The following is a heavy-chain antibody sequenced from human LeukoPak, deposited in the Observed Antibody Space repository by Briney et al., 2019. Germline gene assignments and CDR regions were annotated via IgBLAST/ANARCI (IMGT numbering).Heavy chain of an antibody. CDR2: IYYSGST. Sequence: PSQTLSLTCTVSGGSISSGGYYWSWIRQHPGKGLEWIGYIYYSGSTYYNPSLKSRVTISVDTSKNQFSLKLSSVTAADTAVYYCARDNKRLNAFDIWGQGTMVTASS. J-gene: IGHJ3*02. CDR3: ARDNKRLNAFDI. V-gene: IGHV4-31*03. D-gene: IGHD2/OR15-2a*01. CDR1: GGSISSGGYY.